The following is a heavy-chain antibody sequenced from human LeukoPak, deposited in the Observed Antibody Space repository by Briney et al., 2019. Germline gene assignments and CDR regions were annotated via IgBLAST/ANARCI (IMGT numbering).Heavy chain of an antibody. CDR2: ISSSGTT. D-gene: IGHD3-10*01. CDR3: AREWSF. Sequence: PSETLSLTCTVSGGSINSDNYYWNWIRQPAGKGLEWIGRISSSGTTNYNPSLNSRVTISLDTSKNQFSLMLHSVTAADTAVYYCAREWSFWGQGTKVTVSS. V-gene: IGHV4-61*02. J-gene: IGHJ3*01. CDR1: GGSINSDNYY.